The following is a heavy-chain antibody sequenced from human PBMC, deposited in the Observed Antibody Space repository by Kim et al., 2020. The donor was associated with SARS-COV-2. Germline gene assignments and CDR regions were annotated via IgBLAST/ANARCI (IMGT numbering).Heavy chain of an antibody. D-gene: IGHD3-16*01. CDR1: GFSVSDHY. V-gene: IGHV3-72*01. Sequence: GGSLRLSCVASGFSVSDHYMDWVRQAPGKGLEWVGRSRNSARRYTTDYAAPVKGRFSLSRDNSKNSVYLQMNSLNTEDMAVYYCTRGLPLMDMDVWGQGTTVTVSS. CDR2: SRNSARRYTT. CDR3: TRGLPLMDMDV. J-gene: IGHJ6*02.